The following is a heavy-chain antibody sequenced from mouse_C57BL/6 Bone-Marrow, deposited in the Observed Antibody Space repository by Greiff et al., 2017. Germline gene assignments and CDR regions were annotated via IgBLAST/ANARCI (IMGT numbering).Heavy chain of an antibody. CDR1: GYTFTSYW. D-gene: IGHD2-4*01. Sequence: VQLQQPGAELVKPGASVKLSCKASGYTFTSYWMHWVKQRPGQGLEWIGMIHPNSGSTNYNETFKSKATLTVDKSSSTAYMQLSSLTSGDSAVDSFASGLRRRGGFAYWGQGTLVTVSA. CDR3: ASGLRRRGGFAY. CDR2: IHPNSGST. J-gene: IGHJ3*01. V-gene: IGHV1-64*01.